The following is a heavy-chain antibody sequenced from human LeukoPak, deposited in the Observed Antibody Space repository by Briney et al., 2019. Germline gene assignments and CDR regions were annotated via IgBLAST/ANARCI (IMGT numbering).Heavy chain of an antibody. CDR3: ARDPLALVVTAIGAGDYYFDY. CDR2: INPNSGGT. J-gene: IGHJ4*02. D-gene: IGHD2-21*02. V-gene: IGHV1-2*02. CDR1: GYTFTGYY. Sequence: ASVKVSCKASGYTFTGYYMHWVRQAPGQGLEWMGWINPNSGGTNYAQKFQGRVTMTRDTSISTAYMELSRLRSDDTAVYYCARDPLALVVTAIGAGDYYFDYWGRGTLVTVSS.